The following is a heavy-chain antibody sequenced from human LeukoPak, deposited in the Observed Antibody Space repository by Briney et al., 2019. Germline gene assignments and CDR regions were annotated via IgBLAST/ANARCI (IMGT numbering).Heavy chain of an antibody. J-gene: IGHJ4*02. Sequence: SETLSLTCTVSGGSISSSSYYWGWIRQPPGTGLEWIGSIYYSGSTYYNPSLKSRVTISVDTSKNQFSLKLSSVTAADTAVYYCARMYYDFWSGYFRYQGSYFDYWGQGTLVTVSS. D-gene: IGHD3-3*01. V-gene: IGHV4-39*07. CDR3: ARMYYDFWSGYFRYQGSYFDY. CDR2: IYYSGST. CDR1: GGSISSSSYY.